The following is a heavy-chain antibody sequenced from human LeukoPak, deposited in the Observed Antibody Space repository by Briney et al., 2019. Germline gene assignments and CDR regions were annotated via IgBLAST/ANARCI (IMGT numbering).Heavy chain of an antibody. CDR3: ASHKTDYYYYGMDV. Sequence: SETLSLTRAVYGGSFSGYYWSWIRQPPGKGLEWIGYIYYSGSTNYNPSLKSRVTISVDTSKNQFSLKLSSVTAADTAVYYCASHKTDYYYYGMDVWGQGTTVTVSS. CDR1: GGSFSGYY. V-gene: IGHV4-59*01. CDR2: IYYSGST. D-gene: IGHD1-14*01. J-gene: IGHJ6*02.